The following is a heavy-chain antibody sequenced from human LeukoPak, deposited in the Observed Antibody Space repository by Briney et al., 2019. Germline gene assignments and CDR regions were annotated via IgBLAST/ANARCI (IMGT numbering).Heavy chain of an antibody. CDR1: GGSISSGSYY. CDR3: ATEAPNYYGSGSYASFDY. D-gene: IGHD3-10*01. Sequence: SETLSLNCTVSGGSISSGSYYWSWIRQPAGKGLEWIGRIYTSGSTNYNPSLKSRVTISVDTSKNQFSLKLSSVTAADTAVYYCATEAPNYYGSGSYASFDYWGQGTLVTVSS. CDR2: IYTSGST. J-gene: IGHJ4*02. V-gene: IGHV4-61*02.